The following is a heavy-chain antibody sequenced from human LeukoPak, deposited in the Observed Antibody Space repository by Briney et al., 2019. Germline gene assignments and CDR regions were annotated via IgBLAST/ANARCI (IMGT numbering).Heavy chain of an antibody. Sequence: PSETLSLTCTVSGGSISSYYWSWIRQPPGKGLEWIGYIYYSGSTNCNPSLKSRVTISVDTSKNQFSLKLSSVTAADTAVYYCARSSSGWFDPWGQGTLVTVSS. CDR3: ARSSSGWFDP. J-gene: IGHJ5*02. CDR2: IYYSGST. V-gene: IGHV4-59*01. D-gene: IGHD6-19*01. CDR1: GGSISSYY.